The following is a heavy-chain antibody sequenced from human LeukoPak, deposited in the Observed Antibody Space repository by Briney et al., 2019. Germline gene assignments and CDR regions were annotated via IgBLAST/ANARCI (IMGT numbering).Heavy chain of an antibody. CDR1: GFTFSSYA. CDR3: VRRHDY. Sequence: PGGSLRLSCAASGFTFSSYAMHWVRQAPGQGLEWISIIYASGGAYHAESVKGRFSAFRDTSKNTIFLQMNNLRAGDTAMYYCVRRHDYWGQGTLVTVS. J-gene: IGHJ4*02. V-gene: IGHV3-53*01. CDR2: IYASGGA.